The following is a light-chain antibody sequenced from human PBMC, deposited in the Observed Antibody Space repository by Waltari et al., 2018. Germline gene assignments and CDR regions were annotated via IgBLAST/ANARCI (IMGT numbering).Light chain of an antibody. J-gene: IGLJ2*01. V-gene: IGLV2-14*03. CDR1: NSDIANYDY. Sequence: QSALTQPAVVTGSPGQSITISCTGSNSDIANYDYVSWYQQHPGKAPQLLIHGVTHRPSGVSVRFSGSKSGNMASLTISGLQPEDEAVYVCSSYTSSRTSFGEGTRLTVL. CDR3: SSYTSSRTS. CDR2: GVT.